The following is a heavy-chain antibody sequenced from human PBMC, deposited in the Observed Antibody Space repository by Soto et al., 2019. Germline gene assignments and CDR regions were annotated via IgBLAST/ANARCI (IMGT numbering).Heavy chain of an antibody. J-gene: IGHJ4*02. Sequence: QVQLVESGGGVVQPGRSLRLSCAASGFTFSSYGRHWVRQAPGKGLEWVAVISYDGSNKYYADSVKGRFTISRDNSKNTLDLQMNSMRAEDRAVYYCATLLRATICDNTDSWGQGTLVTVSS. CDR2: ISYDGSNK. CDR1: GFTFSSYG. D-gene: IGHD5-12*01. CDR3: ATLLRATICDNTDS. V-gene: IGHV3-30*03.